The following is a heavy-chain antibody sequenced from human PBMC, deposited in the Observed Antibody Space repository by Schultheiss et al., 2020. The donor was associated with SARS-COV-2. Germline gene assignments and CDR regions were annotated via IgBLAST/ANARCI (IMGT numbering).Heavy chain of an antibody. CDR1: GFTFGDYA. J-gene: IGHJ6*03. CDR2: IRSKAYGGTT. D-gene: IGHD3-3*01. V-gene: IGHV3-49*03. Sequence: GGSLRLSCTASGFTFGDYAMSWFRQAPGKGLEWVGFIRSKAYGGTTEYAASVKGRFTISRDDSKSIAYLQMNSLKTEDTAVYYCTSFYDFWSGPLFDYYYMDVWGKGTTVTVSS. CDR3: TSFYDFWSGPLFDYYYMDV.